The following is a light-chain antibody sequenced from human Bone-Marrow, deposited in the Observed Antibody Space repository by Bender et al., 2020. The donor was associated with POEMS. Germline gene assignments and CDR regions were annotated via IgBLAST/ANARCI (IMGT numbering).Light chain of an antibody. CDR3: ASHAGSSVA. CDR1: IGDVGAYDF. J-gene: IGLJ3*02. CDR2: DVT. V-gene: IGLV2-8*01. Sequence: SALTQPPSASGSPGPSVTISCTGTIGDVGAYDFVSWFQQHPGKAPKILIYDVTTRLSGVSNRFSGYKSGNTAFLTVSGLQAEDEAEYYCASHAGSSVAFGGGTRLTVL.